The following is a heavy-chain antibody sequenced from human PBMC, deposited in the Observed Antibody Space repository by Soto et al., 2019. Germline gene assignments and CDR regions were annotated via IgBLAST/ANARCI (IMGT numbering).Heavy chain of an antibody. CDR1: GGSFSGYY. J-gene: IGHJ6*02. D-gene: IGHD2-15*01. V-gene: IGHV4-34*01. CDR3: ARLKCSGGSCYFRPYYYYGMDV. Sequence: SETLSLTCAVHGGSFSGYYWSWIRQPPGKGLEWIGEINHSGSTNYNPSLKSRVTISVDTSKNQFSLKLSSVTAADTAVYYCARLKCSGGSCYFRPYYYYGMDVWGQGTTVTVS. CDR2: INHSGST.